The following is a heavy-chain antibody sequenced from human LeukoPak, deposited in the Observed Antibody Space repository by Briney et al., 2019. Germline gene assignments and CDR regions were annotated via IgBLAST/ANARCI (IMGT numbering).Heavy chain of an antibody. D-gene: IGHD2-15*01. CDR2: IYSSGTT. CDR1: GGSISGYY. J-gene: IGHJ4*02. CDR3: ARLGSAWYYFDY. V-gene: IGHV4-59*08. Sequence: PSETLSLTCTLPGGSISGYYWSWIRQPPGKGLEWIGYIYSSGTTDYNPSLRSRVTLSVDTSKNQFSLKVTSVTAADTAVYYCARLGSAWYYFDYWGQGTLVTVSS.